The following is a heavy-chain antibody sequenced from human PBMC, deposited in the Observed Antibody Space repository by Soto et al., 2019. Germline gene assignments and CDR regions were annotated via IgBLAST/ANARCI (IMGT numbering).Heavy chain of an antibody. CDR2: ISGRSGGT. J-gene: IGHJ4*02. V-gene: IGHV3-23*01. D-gene: IGHD3-10*01. CDR3: ARGFSGTTPKYYFDY. Sequence: GGSLRLSCAASGFTFSSYGMSWVRQAPGKGLEWVSAISGRSGGTYYADSMKGRFTISRDNSKNTLYLQMNSLRAEDTAVYYCARGFSGTTPKYYFDYWGQGTLVTAPQ. CDR1: GFTFSSYG.